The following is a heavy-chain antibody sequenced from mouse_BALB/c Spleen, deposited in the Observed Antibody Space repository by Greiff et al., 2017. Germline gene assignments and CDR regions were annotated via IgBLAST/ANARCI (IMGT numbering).Heavy chain of an antibody. J-gene: IGHJ4*01. CDR2: INPSNGGT. Sequence: QVQLQQPGADLVKPGASVKLSCKASGYTFTSYYMYWVKQRPGQGLEWIGGINPSNGGTNFNEKFKSKATLTVDKASSTAYMQLSILTSEDSAVYDCTRGGITTVVAHYAMDYWGQGTSVTVSS. CDR3: TRGGITTVVAHYAMDY. CDR1: GYTFTSYY. D-gene: IGHD1-1*01. V-gene: IGHV1S81*02.